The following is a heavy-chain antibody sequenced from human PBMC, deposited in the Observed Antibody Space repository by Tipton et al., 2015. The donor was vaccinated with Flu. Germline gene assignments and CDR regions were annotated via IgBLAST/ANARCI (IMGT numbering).Heavy chain of an antibody. CDR1: GGSISSYY. J-gene: IGHJ6*02. Sequence: LRLSCTVSGGSISSYYWSWIRQSPGKGLEWIGYIYDSGSTDYNPSLKSRVNISVDTSKNQFSLKLSSVTAADTAVYYCARAVWEQQLAPYFYYYGMDVWGQGTTVTVSS. D-gene: IGHD6-13*01. V-gene: IGHV4-59*01. CDR2: IYDSGST. CDR3: ARAVWEQQLAPYFYYYGMDV.